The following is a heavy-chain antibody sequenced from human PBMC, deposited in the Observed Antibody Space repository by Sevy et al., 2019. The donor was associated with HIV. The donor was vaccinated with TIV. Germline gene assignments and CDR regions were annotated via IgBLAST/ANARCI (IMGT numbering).Heavy chain of an antibody. D-gene: IGHD5-18*01. CDR2: IYYSGST. Sequence: SETLSLTCTVSGGSISSYYWSWIRQPPGKGLEWIGYIYYSGSTNYNPSLKSRVTISVDRSKNQFSLKLSSVTAADTAVYYCARVANTVMVTQAGFDYWGQGTLVTVS. J-gene: IGHJ4*02. CDR1: GGSISSYY. CDR3: ARVANTVMVTQAGFDY. V-gene: IGHV4-59*01.